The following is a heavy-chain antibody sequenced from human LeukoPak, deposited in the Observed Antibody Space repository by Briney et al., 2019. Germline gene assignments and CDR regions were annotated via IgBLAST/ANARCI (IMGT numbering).Heavy chain of an antibody. Sequence: ASVKVSCKVSGYSVTELSMQWVRQTPGKGLECLGGFDPEEAKMVYAQKFQGRVTMTEDTSTDTAYMELRGLTSEDTAVYYCATRSGDFWRGYVDGGQGPLVAVSS. CDR2: FDPEEAKM. V-gene: IGHV1-24*01. D-gene: IGHD3-3*01. CDR3: ATRSGDFWRGYVD. J-gene: IGHJ4*02. CDR1: GYSVTELS.